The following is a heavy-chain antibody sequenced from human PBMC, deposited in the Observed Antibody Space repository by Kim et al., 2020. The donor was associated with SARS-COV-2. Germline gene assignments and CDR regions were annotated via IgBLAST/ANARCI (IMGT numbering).Heavy chain of an antibody. CDR3: ARTAGITIFGVVIRGPHDY. V-gene: IGHV4-39*01. CDR2: IYYSGST. D-gene: IGHD3-3*01. J-gene: IGHJ4*02. Sequence: SETLSLTCTVSVGSISSSSYYWGWIRQPPGKGLEWIGSIYYSGSTYYNPSLKSRVTISVDTSKNQFSLKLSSVTAADTAVYYCARTAGITIFGVVIRGPHDYWGQGTLVTVSS. CDR1: VGSISSSSYY.